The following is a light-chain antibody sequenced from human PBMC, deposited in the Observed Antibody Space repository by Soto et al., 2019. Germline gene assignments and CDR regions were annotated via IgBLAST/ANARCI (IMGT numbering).Light chain of an antibody. J-gene: IGKJ3*01. CDR1: QNVTSR. V-gene: IGKV3-15*01. Sequence: DIVLTRSPGTLSLAXVDRXTXXCRASQNVTSRVAWYQHKPGQAPRLLMYATSTRATGVPARFSGSGSGTDFTFTISSLRPEDIATYYCQKSDHLPLFGPGTKVDI. CDR3: QKSDHLPL. CDR2: ATS.